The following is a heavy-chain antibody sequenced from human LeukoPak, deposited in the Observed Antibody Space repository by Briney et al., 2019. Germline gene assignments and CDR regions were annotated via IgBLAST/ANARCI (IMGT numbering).Heavy chain of an antibody. CDR3: ARKYGSNAGYFDY. CDR2: TYHSGTS. J-gene: IGHJ4*02. D-gene: IGHD4-23*01. Sequence: PSEALSLTCAVSGYSISTGYYWGWVRQRAGKGLEWIGNTYHSGTSYYNPSLKSRVTISVDTSKNQFSLTLSPVTAADTALYYCARKYGSNAGYFDYWGQGALVTVSS. V-gene: IGHV4-38-2*01. CDR1: GYSISTGYY.